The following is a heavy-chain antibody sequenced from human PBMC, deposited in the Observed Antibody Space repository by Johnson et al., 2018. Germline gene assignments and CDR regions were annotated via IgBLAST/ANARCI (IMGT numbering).Heavy chain of an antibody. J-gene: IGHJ1*01. CDR1: GFTFSSHG. CDR3: ARDRGDCSGGSCWGYFQH. Sequence: QVQLVQSGGGVVQPGRSLRLSCAASGFTFSSHGMHWVRQAPGKGLEWVAVIWSDGSKKSYADSVKGRFTVSRDNSKNTLYLQMNSLRAEETAIYYCARDRGDCSGGSCWGYFQHWGQGTLVTVSS. CDR2: IWSDGSKK. D-gene: IGHD2-15*01. V-gene: IGHV3-33*01.